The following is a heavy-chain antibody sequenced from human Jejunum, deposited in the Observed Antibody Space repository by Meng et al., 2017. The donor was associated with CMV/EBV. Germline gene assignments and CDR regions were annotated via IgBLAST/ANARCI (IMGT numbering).Heavy chain of an antibody. CDR1: RFTFRSSE. V-gene: IGHV3-48*03. D-gene: IGHD1-7*01. CDR3: ARASVSGTFGRDV. CDR2: ISGSGSAI. Sequence: SRFTFRSSEMMWDRQAPGKGLEWVSYISGSGSAIYYADSVKGQFTISRDNAKSSLYLQMNSLRAEDTAIYYCARASVSGTFGRDVWGQGTTVTVSS. J-gene: IGHJ6*02.